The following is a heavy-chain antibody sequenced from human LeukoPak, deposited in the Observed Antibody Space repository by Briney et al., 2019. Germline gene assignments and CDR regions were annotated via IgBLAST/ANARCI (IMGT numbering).Heavy chain of an antibody. J-gene: IGHJ4*02. CDR2: ISGNGGTT. D-gene: IGHD6-13*01. Sequence: GGSLRLSCAASGFNFRVYAMNWVRQAPGKGLDWVSGISGNGGTTNYADSVKGRFTMSRDNSMDTLYPQMNSLRAEDTAVYYCAKDAGVAAAGYYFDYWGQGTLVTVSS. CDR3: AKDAGVAAAGYYFDY. V-gene: IGHV3-23*01. CDR1: GFNFRVYA.